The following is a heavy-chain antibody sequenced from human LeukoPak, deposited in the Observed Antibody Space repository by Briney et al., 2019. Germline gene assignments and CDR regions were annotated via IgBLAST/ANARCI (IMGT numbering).Heavy chain of an antibody. CDR3: ARLEYSSSPFDY. D-gene: IGHD6-6*01. CDR2: ISGSGGST. CDR1: GFTFSSYA. V-gene: IGHV3-23*01. Sequence: GGSLRLSCAASGFTFSSYAMSWVRQAPGKGLEWVSAISGSGGSTYYADSVKGRFTISRDNAKNSLYLQMNSLRAEDTAVCYYARLEYSSSPFDYWGQGTLVTVSS. J-gene: IGHJ4*02.